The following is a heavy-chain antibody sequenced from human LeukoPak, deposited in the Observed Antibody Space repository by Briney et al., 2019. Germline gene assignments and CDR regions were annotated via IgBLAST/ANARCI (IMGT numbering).Heavy chain of an antibody. J-gene: IGHJ4*02. CDR3: ANLAGPTIVDDY. CDR2: ISGSGGST. D-gene: IGHD1-26*01. Sequence: GGPLRLSCAASAFTFSSYAMSWVPQAPGKGLEGVSTISGSGGSTDYADPVKGRFTISRENPKNTLYLQMSSLRAEDTAVYFCANLAGPTIVDDYWGQGTQVTVSS. CDR1: AFTFSSYA. V-gene: IGHV3-23*01.